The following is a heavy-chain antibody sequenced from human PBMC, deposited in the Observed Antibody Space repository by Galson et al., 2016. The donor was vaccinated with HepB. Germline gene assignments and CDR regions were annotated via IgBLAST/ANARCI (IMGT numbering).Heavy chain of an antibody. Sequence: SLRLSCAASGFTFSSYAMHWVRQAPGKGLEWVALISYDGGNKYYADSVKGRFTISRDNSKNTLYLQVNSLRAEDTAVYYCARGANTVAADYWGQETLVTVSS. V-gene: IGHV3-30*04. CDR2: ISYDGGNK. CDR3: ARGANTVAADY. D-gene: IGHD6-19*01. J-gene: IGHJ4*02. CDR1: GFTFSSYA.